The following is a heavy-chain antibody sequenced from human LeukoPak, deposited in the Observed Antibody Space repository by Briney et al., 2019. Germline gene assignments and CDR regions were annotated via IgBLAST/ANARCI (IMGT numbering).Heavy chain of an antibody. D-gene: IGHD2-15*01. J-gene: IGHJ4*02. V-gene: IGHV4-59*02. CDR1: GASVSTSY. Sequence: SETLSLTCTVSGASVSTSYWYWIRQPPGKGLEWIGYIHYSGDINYNPSLKSRVTISAYTSKNQLSLKLSSVTAADTAVYYCARVGCSGGSCYPDYWGQGTLVTVSS. CDR2: IHYSGDI. CDR3: ARVGCSGGSCYPDY.